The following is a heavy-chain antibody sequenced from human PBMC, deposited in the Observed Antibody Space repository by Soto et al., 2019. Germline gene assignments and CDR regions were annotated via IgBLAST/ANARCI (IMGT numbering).Heavy chain of an antibody. Sequence: ASVKVSCKASGYTFTSYDINWVRQATGQGLEWMGWMNPNSGNTGYAQKFQGRVTMTRNTSISTAYMELSSLRSEDTAVYYCARGLYYDFWSGYQSPHDAFDIWGQGTMVTVS. CDR2: MNPNSGNT. CDR1: GYTFTSYD. D-gene: IGHD3-3*01. J-gene: IGHJ3*02. V-gene: IGHV1-8*01. CDR3: ARGLYYDFWSGYQSPHDAFDI.